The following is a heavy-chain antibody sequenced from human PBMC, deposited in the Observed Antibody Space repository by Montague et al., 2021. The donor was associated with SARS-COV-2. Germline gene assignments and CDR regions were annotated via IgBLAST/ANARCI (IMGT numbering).Heavy chain of an antibody. V-gene: IGHV4-34*01. Sequence: SETLSLTCAVYGGSFSPYYWAWIRQSPGKGLEWIGNIDHSGNTDYNPSLKSRVSISVDTSSSQFSLYLTSVTAADAAVYYCARDSHKMPEAAFDIWGQGTMVTVSS. CDR3: ARDSHKMPEAAFDI. CDR1: GGSFSPYY. D-gene: IGHD2-2*01. J-gene: IGHJ3*02. CDR2: IDHSGNT.